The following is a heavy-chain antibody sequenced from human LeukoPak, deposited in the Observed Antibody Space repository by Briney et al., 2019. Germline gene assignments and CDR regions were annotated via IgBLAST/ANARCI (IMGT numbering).Heavy chain of an antibody. CDR1: GYTFTSYD. CDR2: MNPNSGNT. V-gene: IGHV1-8*01. Sequence: GASVKVSCKASGYTFTSYDINWVRQATGQGLEWMGWMNPNSGNTGYAQKFQGRVTMTRNTSISTAYVELSSLRSEDTAVYYCARAPVIAAAGTNWFDPWGQGTLVTVSS. CDR3: ARAPVIAAAGTNWFDP. J-gene: IGHJ5*02. D-gene: IGHD6-13*01.